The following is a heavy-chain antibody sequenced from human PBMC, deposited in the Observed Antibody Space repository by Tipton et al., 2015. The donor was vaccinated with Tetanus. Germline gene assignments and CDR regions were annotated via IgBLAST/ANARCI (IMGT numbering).Heavy chain of an antibody. Sequence: TLSLTCTVSGGSIRSDDYYWSWIRQPPGKGPEWIGYIYHTGHTYFNPSLKSRLAMSVDTSKNQFSLKLTSMTAADTAVYYCARAPDSWSKIEFYYYMDVWGKGTTVTVSS. CDR2: IYHTGHT. V-gene: IGHV4-30-4*01. CDR1: GGSIRSDDYY. CDR3: ARAPDSWSKIEFYYYMDV. D-gene: IGHD6-13*01. J-gene: IGHJ6*03.